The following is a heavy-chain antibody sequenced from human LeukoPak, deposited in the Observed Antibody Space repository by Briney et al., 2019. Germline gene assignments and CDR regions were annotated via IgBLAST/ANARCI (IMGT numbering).Heavy chain of an antibody. CDR3: AREGGYSYGRRGFDY. CDR1: GGSISSSSYY. Sequence: SETLSLTCTVSGGSISSSSYYWGWLRQPPGTGLEWIGSIYYSGSTYYNPSLKSRVTISVDTSKNQFSLKLSSVTAADTAVYYCAREGGYSYGRRGFDYWGQGTLVTVSS. V-gene: IGHV4-39*07. D-gene: IGHD5-18*01. J-gene: IGHJ4*02. CDR2: IYYSGST.